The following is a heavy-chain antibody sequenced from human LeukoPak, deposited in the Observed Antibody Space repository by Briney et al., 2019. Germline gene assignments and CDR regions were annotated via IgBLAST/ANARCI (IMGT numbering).Heavy chain of an antibody. CDR3: ARGDSGSYTPWDY. CDR2: IIPIFGTA. CDR1: GGTFSIYA. D-gene: IGHD1-26*01. V-gene: IGHV1-69*05. J-gene: IGHJ4*02. Sequence: GASVKVSCKASGGTFSIYAISWVRDAPGQGLEWMGVIIPIFGTANYAQKLQGRVTITTDESTSTPYMELSSLRAEDTAVYYCARGDSGSYTPWDYWGQGTLVTVSS.